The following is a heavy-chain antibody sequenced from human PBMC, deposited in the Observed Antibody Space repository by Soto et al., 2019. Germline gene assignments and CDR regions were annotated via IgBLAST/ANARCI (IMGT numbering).Heavy chain of an antibody. D-gene: IGHD3-16*01. CDR3: AKDVARVWTSNWSEP. V-gene: IGHV3-23*01. Sequence: GGSLRLSWASSGFTFNNYAMSWVRQAPGKGLEWVSGISGSVAITSYADSVKGRFTISRDNSKNTMYLQMNSLRGEDTAVYYCAKDVARVWTSNWSEPWGQGNMVTVSS. J-gene: IGHJ5*02. CDR1: GFTFNNYA. CDR2: ISGSVAIT.